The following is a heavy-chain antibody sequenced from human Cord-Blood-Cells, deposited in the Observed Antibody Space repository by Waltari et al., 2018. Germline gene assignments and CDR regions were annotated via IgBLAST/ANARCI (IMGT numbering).Heavy chain of an antibody. CDR3: ARDFGPLVAARPGIFDY. J-gene: IGHJ4*02. D-gene: IGHD6-6*01. CDR2: INPNSGGT. V-gene: IGHV1-2*02. CDR1: GYTFTGYY. Sequence: QVQLVQSGAEVKKPGASVKVSFKASGYTFTGYYMHWVRQAPGQGLEWMCGINPNSGGTNYAKTCQGRDTMTRDTSISTAYMGLSRLRSDDTAVYYCARDFGPLVAARPGIFDYWGQGTLVTVSS.